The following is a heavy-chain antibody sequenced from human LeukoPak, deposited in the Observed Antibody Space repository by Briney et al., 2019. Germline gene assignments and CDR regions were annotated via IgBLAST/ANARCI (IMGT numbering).Heavy chain of an antibody. CDR2: ISSNGDRT. Sequence: GGSLRLSCSASGFTFSTYAMHWVRQAPGKGLEYVSAISSNGDRTYYADSVKGRLTISRDNSKNTLYVQMSSLRAEDRAVYYCVKGSTVTTGNWYFDLWGRGTLVTVSS. V-gene: IGHV3-64*05. J-gene: IGHJ2*01. CDR3: VKGSTVTTGNWYFDL. CDR1: GFTFSTYA. D-gene: IGHD4-17*01.